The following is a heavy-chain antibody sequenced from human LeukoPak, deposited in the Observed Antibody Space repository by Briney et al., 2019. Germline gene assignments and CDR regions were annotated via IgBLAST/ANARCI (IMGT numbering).Heavy chain of an antibody. J-gene: IGHJ4*02. CDR3: ARDDSSSKFDY. CDR1: GFIFNIYN. V-gene: IGHV3-21*01. D-gene: IGHD6-6*01. Sequence: GGSLRLSCAASGFIFNIYNMNWVRQAPGKGLEWVSSISTSSSYIFYADSVKGRFTISRDNAKNSLYLLMNSLRAEDTAVYYCARDDSSSKFDYWGQGTLVTVSS. CDR2: ISTSSSYI.